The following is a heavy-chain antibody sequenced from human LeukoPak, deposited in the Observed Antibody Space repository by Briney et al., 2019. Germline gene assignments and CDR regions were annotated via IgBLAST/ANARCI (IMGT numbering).Heavy chain of an antibody. D-gene: IGHD3-10*01. Sequence: GGSLRLSCAASGFTFSSYSMNWVRQAPGKGLEWVSSISSSSSYIYYADSVKGRFTISRDNAKNSLYLQMKSLRAEDTAVYYCARDPLLWSRGDYYYGMDVWGKGTTVTVSS. CDR3: ARDPLLWSRGDYYYGMDV. V-gene: IGHV3-21*01. J-gene: IGHJ6*04. CDR2: ISSSSSYI. CDR1: GFTFSSYS.